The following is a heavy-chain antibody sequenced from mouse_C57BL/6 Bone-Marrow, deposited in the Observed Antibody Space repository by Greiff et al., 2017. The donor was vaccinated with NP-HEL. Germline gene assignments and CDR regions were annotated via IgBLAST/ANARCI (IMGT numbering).Heavy chain of an antibody. CDR1: GFTFSDYG. D-gene: IGHD1-1*01. J-gene: IGHJ1*03. Sequence: EVKVEESGGGLVQPGGSLKLSCAASGFTFSDYGMAWVRQAPRKGPEWVAFISNLAYSIYYADTVTGRFTISRENAKNTLYLEMSSLRSEDTAMDYCARITTVDWHFDVWGTGTTVTVSS. V-gene: IGHV5-15*04. CDR3: ARITTVDWHFDV. CDR2: ISNLAYSI.